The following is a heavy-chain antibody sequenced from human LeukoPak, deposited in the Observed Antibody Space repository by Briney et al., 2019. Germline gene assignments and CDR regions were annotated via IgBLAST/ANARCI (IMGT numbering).Heavy chain of an antibody. Sequence: GGSLRLSCAASGFTFSSYAMSWVRQAPGEGLEWVSAISGSGGSTYYADSVKGRFTISRDNSKSTLYLQMNSLRAEDTAVYYCAKGYYDYVWGSYYFDYWGQGTLVTVSS. V-gene: IGHV3-23*01. J-gene: IGHJ4*02. D-gene: IGHD3-16*01. CDR3: AKGYYDYVWGSYYFDY. CDR2: ISGSGGST. CDR1: GFTFSSYA.